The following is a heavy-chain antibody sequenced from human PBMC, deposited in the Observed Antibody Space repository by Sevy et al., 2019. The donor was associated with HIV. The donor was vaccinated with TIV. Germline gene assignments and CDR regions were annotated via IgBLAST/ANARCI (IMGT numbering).Heavy chain of an antibody. CDR3: ARRESDYYDSSGYYYYYMDV. J-gene: IGHJ6*03. CDR2: IYYSGST. V-gene: IGHV4-59*01. CDR1: GGSISSYY. D-gene: IGHD3-22*01. Sequence: SETLSLTCTVFGGSISSYYWSWIRQPPGKGLEWIGYIYYSGSTNYNPSLKSRVTISVDTSKNQFSLKLSSVTAADTAVYYCARRESDYYDSSGYYYYYMDVWGKGTTVTVSS.